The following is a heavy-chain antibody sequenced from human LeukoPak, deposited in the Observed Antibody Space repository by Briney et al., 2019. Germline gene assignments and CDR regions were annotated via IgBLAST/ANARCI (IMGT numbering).Heavy chain of an antibody. CDR3: ARFHIHCSGGGCNSRDFDY. V-gene: IGHV4-30-4*08. D-gene: IGHD2-15*01. J-gene: IGHJ4*02. CDR1: GGSISSDDYY. Sequence: SETLSLTCTVSGGSISSDDYYWSWIRQPPGKGLEWIGYIYYTGSTHYNPSLKTRAILSIDTSKNRLSLKMRSVTAADTAVYYCARFHIHCSGGGCNSRDFDYWGQGTLVTVSS. CDR2: IYYTGST.